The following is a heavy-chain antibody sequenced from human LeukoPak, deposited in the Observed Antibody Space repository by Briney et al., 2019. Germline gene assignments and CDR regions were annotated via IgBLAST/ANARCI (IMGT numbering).Heavy chain of an antibody. J-gene: IGHJ4*02. D-gene: IGHD6-13*01. CDR1: GFSFSTYG. CDR2: MRYDGRNE. V-gene: IGHV3-30*02. CDR3: ARDLFSSHTDY. Sequence: GGSLRLSCAASGFSFSTYGIHWVRQAPGMGLAWVALMRYDGRNEFYADSVKGRFSISRDDSKNTVYLQMNSLRAEDTAVYYCARDLFSSHTDYWGQGTLVTVSS.